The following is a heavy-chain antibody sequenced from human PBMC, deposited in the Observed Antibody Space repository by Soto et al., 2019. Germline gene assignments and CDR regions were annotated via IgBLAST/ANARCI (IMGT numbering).Heavy chain of an antibody. J-gene: IGHJ4*02. Sequence: ASVKVSCKASGYSLTEYYLHWVRQAPGQGLEWMGWINPTTGGTTYAQKFEGRVTMTRDRSVNTAYMELSRLRSDDTALYFCARDSGRKLTVYAPIGFWGQGSLVTVSS. CDR1: GYSLTEYY. V-gene: IGHV1-2*02. CDR2: INPTTGGT. D-gene: IGHD2-8*01. CDR3: ARDSGRKLTVYAPIGF.